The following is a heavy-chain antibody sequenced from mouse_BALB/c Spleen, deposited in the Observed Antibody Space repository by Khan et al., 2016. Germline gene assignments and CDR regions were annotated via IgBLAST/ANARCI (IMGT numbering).Heavy chain of an antibody. Sequence: EVQLQESGPDLVKPSQSLSLTCTVTGYSITSGYSWHWIRQFPGNKLEWMGYIHYSGSTNYNPSLKSRITITRDTSKNQFFLQLNPLTTEDTATYYGAREATVEWFAYWGQGTLVTVSA. CDR2: IHYSGST. D-gene: IGHD1-1*01. J-gene: IGHJ3*01. V-gene: IGHV3-1*02. CDR1: GYSITSGYS. CDR3: AREATVEWFAY.